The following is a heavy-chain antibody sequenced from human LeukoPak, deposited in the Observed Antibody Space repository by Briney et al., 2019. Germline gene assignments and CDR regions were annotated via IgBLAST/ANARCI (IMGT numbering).Heavy chain of an antibody. CDR2: IYYSGST. J-gene: IGHJ4*02. D-gene: IGHD6-19*01. V-gene: IGHV4-34*01. CDR3: ARVAVARLAYFDY. Sequence: PSETLSLTCAVYGGSFSGYYRSWIRQPPGKGLEWIGSIYYSGSTNYNPSLKSRVTISVDKSKNQFSLKLSSVTAADTAMYYCARVAVARLAYFDYWGQGTLVTVSS. CDR1: GGSFSGYY.